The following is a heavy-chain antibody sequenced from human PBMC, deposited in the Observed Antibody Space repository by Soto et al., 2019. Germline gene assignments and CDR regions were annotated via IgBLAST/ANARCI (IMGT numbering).Heavy chain of an antibody. V-gene: IGHV1-2*02. Sequence: GSSAKVSSNASRYTFTCYYIHLVRQAPGQGLEWMGWIIPDSGATNYTQKFQGRVTMTSETSTNTAFLDMSTLRSAATAGYLWAREDRISIFGVINWLDAWGQGTLVTVSS. D-gene: IGHD3-3*01. J-gene: IGHJ5*02. CDR3: AREDRISIFGVINWLDA. CDR1: RYTFTCYY. CDR2: IIPDSGAT.